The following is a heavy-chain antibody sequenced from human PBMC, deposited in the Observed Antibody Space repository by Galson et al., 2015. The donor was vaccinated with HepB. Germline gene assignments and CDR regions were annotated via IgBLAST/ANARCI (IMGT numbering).Heavy chain of an antibody. D-gene: IGHD1-1*01. CDR1: GFTLSTYS. Sequence: SLRLSCAASGFTLSTYSMNWVRQAPGKGLEWVLSVSATSSYIFYADSVKGRFTISRDNTKNSLFLQMNSLRPEDTAVYYCARDQAEEYQQLYEYYFDSWGLGTLVTVSS. V-gene: IGHV3-21*01. J-gene: IGHJ4*02. CDR3: ARDQAEEYQQLYEYYFDS. CDR2: VSATSSYI.